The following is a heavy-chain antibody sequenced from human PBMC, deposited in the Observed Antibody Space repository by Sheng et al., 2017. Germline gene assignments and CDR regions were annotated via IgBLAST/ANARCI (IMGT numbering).Heavy chain of an antibody. CDR3: ARVAKPGSYLWFGELNYYYYGMDV. J-gene: IGHJ6*02. CDR2: IYHSGST. V-gene: IGHV4-38-2*01. CDR1: GYSISSGYY. D-gene: IGHD3-10*01. Sequence: QVQLQESGPGLVKPSETLSLTCAVSGYSISSGYYWGWIRQPPGKGLEWIGSIYHSGSTYYNPSLKSRVTISVDTSKNQFSLKLSSVTAADTAVYYCARVAKPGSYLWFGELNYYYYGMDVWGQGTTVTVSS.